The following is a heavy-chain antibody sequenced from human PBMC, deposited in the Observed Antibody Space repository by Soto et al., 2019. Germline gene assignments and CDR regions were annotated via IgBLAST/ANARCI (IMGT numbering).Heavy chain of an antibody. CDR1: GGSISSSNW. D-gene: IGHD2-2*01. CDR2: IYHSGST. V-gene: IGHV4-4*02. CDR3: ARVVGGYYYGMDV. J-gene: IGHJ6*02. Sequence: QVQLQESGPGLVKPSGTLSLTCAVSGGSISSSNWWSWVRQPPGKGLEWIREIYHSGSTNYNPCLTTRDTISVDKSKNQFSLKLSSVTAADTAVYYCARVVGGYYYGMDVWGQGTTVTVSS.